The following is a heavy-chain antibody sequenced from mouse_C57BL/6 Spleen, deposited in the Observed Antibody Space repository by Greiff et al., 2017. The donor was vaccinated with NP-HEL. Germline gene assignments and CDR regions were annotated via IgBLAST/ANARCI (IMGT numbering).Heavy chain of an antibody. D-gene: IGHD1-1*01. Sequence: QVQLQQSGAELARPGASVKLSCKASGYTFTSYGISWVKQRTGQGLEWIGEIYPRSGNTYYNEKFKGKATLTADKSSSTAYMELRSLTSVDSAVYFGARDYYGSSVYAMDYWGQGTSVTVSS. CDR2: IYPRSGNT. CDR1: GYTFTSYG. CDR3: ARDYYGSSVYAMDY. V-gene: IGHV1-81*01. J-gene: IGHJ4*01.